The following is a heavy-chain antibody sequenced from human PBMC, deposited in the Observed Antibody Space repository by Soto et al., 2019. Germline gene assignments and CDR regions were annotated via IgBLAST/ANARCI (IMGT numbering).Heavy chain of an antibody. Sequence: QVQLQESGPGLMQPSGTLSLTCAVSGGSISDNWWSWARQPPGKGLEWIGENYHTGNRQYKPSLEGRVTLSVAKSKKHVSLNLNSVAAADTDVCYCARHIAVSGRRGFEYWGQGILVTVSS. CDR2: NYHTGNR. CDR3: ARHIAVSGRRGFEY. D-gene: IGHD6-19*01. CDR1: GGSISDNW. J-gene: IGHJ4*02. V-gene: IGHV4-4*02.